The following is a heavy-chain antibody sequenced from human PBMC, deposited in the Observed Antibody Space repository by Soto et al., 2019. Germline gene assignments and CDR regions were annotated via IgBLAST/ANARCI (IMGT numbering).Heavy chain of an antibody. CDR2: IYTSGST. J-gene: IGHJ6*02. D-gene: IGHD6-19*01. Sequence: SETLSLTCTVSGGSISSYYWSWIRQPAGEGLEWIGRIYTSGSTNYNPSLKSRVTMSVDTSKNQFSLKLSSVTAADTAVYYCARDSSGWYDFYYYYGMDVWGQGTTVTVSS. CDR1: GGSISSYY. V-gene: IGHV4-4*07. CDR3: ARDSSGWYDFYYYYGMDV.